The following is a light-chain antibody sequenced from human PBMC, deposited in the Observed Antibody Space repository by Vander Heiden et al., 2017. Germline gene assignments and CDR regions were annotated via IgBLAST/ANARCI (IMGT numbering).Light chain of an antibody. CDR1: SSDVGSYNL. V-gene: IGLV2-23*01. CDR2: EGS. CDR3: CSYAGSSTYV. J-gene: IGLJ1*01. Sequence: ALPQPASVSGSPEQAITISCTGTSSDVGSYNLVSWYQQHPGKAPKLMIYEGSKRPSGVSNRFSGSKSGNTASLTISGLQAEDEADYYCCSYAGSSTYVFGTGTKVTVL.